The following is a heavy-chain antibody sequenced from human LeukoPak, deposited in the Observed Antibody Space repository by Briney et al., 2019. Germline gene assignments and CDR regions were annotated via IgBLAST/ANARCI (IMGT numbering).Heavy chain of an antibody. D-gene: IGHD3-16*01. J-gene: IGHJ4*02. CDR2: IYYSGST. V-gene: IGHV4-59*12. CDR1: GGSISSYY. CDR3: ARDDETYYDYVWGSY. Sequence: SETLSLTCTVSGGSISSYYWSWIRQPPGKGLEWIGYIYYSGSTNYNPSLKSRVTISVDTSKNQFSLKLSSVTAADTAVYYCARDDETYYDYVWGSYWGQGTLVTVSS.